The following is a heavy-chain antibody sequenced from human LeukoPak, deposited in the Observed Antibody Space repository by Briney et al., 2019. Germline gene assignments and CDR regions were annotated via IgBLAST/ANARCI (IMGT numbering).Heavy chain of an antibody. J-gene: IGHJ4*02. CDR2: IYTNGGT. CDR1: GGSINSGSDY. D-gene: IGHD2-15*01. V-gene: IGHV4-61*02. Sequence: SQTLSLTCTVSGGSINSGSDYWTWIRQPAGKGLEWIGRIYTNGGTDYNPSLKSRVTISLDASKNQFSLKLSSVTAADTAVYYCARERLGYCNGAYCSFDTWGQGTLVTVSS. CDR3: ARERLGYCNGAYCSFDT.